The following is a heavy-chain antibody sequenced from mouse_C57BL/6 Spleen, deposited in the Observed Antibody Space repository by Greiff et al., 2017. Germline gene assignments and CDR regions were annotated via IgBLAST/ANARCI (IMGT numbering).Heavy chain of an antibody. J-gene: IGHJ4*01. D-gene: IGHD1-1*01. CDR3: ARPPVWGSSFYAMDY. CDR1: GYTFTSFW. V-gene: IGHV1-53*01. Sequence: QVQLQQPGTELVKPGASVKLSCKASGYTFTSFWMHWVKQRPGQGLEWIGNINPSNGGTNYNEKFKSKATLTVDKSSSTAYMQLSSLTSEDSAVYYCARPPVWGSSFYAMDYWGQGTSVTVSS. CDR2: INPSNGGT.